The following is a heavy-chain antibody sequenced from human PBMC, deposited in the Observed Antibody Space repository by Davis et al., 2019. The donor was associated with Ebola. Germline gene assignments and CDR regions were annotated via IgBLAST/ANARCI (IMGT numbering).Heavy chain of an antibody. CDR2: ISYDGSNK. J-gene: IGHJ4*02. Sequence: GGSLRLSCAASGFTFSSYAMHWVRQAPGKGLEWVAVISYDGSNKYYADSVKGRFTISRDNSKNTLYLQMNSLRAEDTAVYYCARTQYDFWSGYYPYWGQGTLVTVSS. V-gene: IGHV3-30*04. D-gene: IGHD3-3*01. CDR1: GFTFSSYA. CDR3: ARTQYDFWSGYYPY.